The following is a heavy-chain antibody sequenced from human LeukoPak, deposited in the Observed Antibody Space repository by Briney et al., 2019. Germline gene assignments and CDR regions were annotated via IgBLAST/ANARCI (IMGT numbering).Heavy chain of an antibody. CDR3: AKASYCGGDCYLGYYFDY. J-gene: IGHJ4*02. CDR2: ISYDGSNK. D-gene: IGHD2-21*02. Sequence: PGGSLRLSCAASGLTFSSYGMHWVRQAPGKGLEWVAVISYDGSNKYYADSVKGRFTISRDNSKNTLYLQMNSLRAEDTAVYYCAKASYCGGDCYLGYYFDYWGQGTLVTVSS. CDR1: GLTFSSYG. V-gene: IGHV3-30*18.